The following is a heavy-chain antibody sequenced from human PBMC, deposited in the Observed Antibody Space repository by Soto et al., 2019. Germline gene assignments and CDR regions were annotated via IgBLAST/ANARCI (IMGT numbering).Heavy chain of an antibody. Sequence: ASVKVSCKASGYTFTSYYMHWVRQAPGQGLEWMGIINPSGGSTSYAQKFQGRVTMTRDTSTSTVYMELSSLRSEDTAVYYCARDKRIAARIGGYYGMDVWGQGTTVTVSS. V-gene: IGHV1-46*01. CDR1: GYTFTSYY. D-gene: IGHD6-6*01. CDR3: ARDKRIAARIGGYYGMDV. CDR2: INPSGGST. J-gene: IGHJ6*02.